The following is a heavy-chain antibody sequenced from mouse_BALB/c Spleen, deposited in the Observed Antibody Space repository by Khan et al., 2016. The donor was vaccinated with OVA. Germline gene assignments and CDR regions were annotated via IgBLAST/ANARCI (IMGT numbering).Heavy chain of an antibody. J-gene: IGHJ3*01. V-gene: IGHV14-3*02. CDR2: IDPANGNT. Sequence: VRLQQSGAELVKPGASVKLSCTTSDFNIKDTYIHWVRQRPEQGLEWIGEIDPANGNTKYDPKFQGKATITVDTSSNTAYLQLSSLTSEDTDVYYCASFDYDVGAWFAYWGQGTLVTVSA. CDR1: DFNIKDTY. CDR3: ASFDYDVGAWFAY. D-gene: IGHD2-4*01.